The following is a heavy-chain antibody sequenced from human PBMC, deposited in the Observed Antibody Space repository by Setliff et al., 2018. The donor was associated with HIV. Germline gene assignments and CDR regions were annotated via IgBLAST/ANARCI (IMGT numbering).Heavy chain of an antibody. J-gene: IGHJ6*02. CDR1: GFTFTSYG. D-gene: IGHD3-10*01. CDR2: IDQDGSEK. V-gene: IGHV3-7*01. CDR3: ARKLRPGHGVDV. Sequence: AGGSLRLSCAASGFTFTSYGMIWVRQAPGKGLEWVANIDQDGSEKNYVDSVKGRFTISRDNAKNSMDLQMNSLRADDTAIYYCARKLRPGHGVDVWGQGTTVTVSS.